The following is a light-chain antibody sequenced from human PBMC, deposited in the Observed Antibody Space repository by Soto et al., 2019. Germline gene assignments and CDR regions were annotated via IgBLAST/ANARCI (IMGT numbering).Light chain of an antibody. CDR1: QSISSSY. CDR2: GAS. J-gene: IGKJ2*01. Sequence: EIVLTQSPGTLSLSPGERATLSCRASQSISSSYLAWYQQRPGQAPRLLIYGASSRTTGTPDRFSGSGSGTDFTLTLSSLEPEDFSVYYCQQRKTFGQGTNLEIK. V-gene: IGKV3-20*01. CDR3: QQRKT.